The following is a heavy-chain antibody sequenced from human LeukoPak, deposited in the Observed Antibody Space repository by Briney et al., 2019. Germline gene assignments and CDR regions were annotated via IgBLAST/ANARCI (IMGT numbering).Heavy chain of an antibody. D-gene: IGHD5-24*01. Sequence: ASVKVSCKASGYTFTGYYMHWVRQAPGQGLEWMGWINPNNGGTNYAQKFQGRVTMTRDTSISTAYMELSRLKSDDTAVYYCARVEGWLPPYNFDYWGQGTLATVSS. CDR1: GYTFTGYY. V-gene: IGHV1-2*02. CDR2: INPNNGGT. CDR3: ARVEGWLPPYNFDY. J-gene: IGHJ4*02.